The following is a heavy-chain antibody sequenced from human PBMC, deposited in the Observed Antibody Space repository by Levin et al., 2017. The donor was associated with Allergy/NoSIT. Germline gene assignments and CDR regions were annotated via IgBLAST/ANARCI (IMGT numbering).Heavy chain of an antibody. J-gene: IGHJ4*02. Sequence: SLKISCAASGFTFDDYAMYWVRQAPGKGLEWVSSISWNSGSINYADSVKGRFTISRDNAKNSLDLHMNSLRPEDTALYYCAKVRPPIYDSGDLDYWGQGTLVTVSS. CDR1: GFTFDDYA. CDR3: AKVRPPIYDSGDLDY. V-gene: IGHV3-9*01. D-gene: IGHD3-22*01. CDR2: ISWNSGSI.